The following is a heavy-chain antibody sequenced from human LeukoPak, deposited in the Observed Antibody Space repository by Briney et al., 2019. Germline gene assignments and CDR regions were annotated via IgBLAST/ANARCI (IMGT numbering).Heavy chain of an antibody. D-gene: IGHD2-15*01. Sequence: GSLRLSCAASGFTFSNYEMNWVRQAPGKGLEWVSYISSSGSTIYYADSVKGRFTISRDNAKNSLYLQMNSLRAEDTAVYYCARGWDPPIAVVVGYFDLWGRGTLVTVSS. CDR1: GFTFSNYE. J-gene: IGHJ2*01. V-gene: IGHV3-48*03. CDR2: ISSSGSTI. CDR3: ARGWDPPIAVVVGYFDL.